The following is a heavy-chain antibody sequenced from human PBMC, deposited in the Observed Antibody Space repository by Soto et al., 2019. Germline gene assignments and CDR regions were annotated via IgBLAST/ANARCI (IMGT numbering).Heavy chain of an antibody. CDR3: ASDLLLWFGEFPSNPPFFDY. J-gene: IGHJ4*02. D-gene: IGHD3-10*01. V-gene: IGHV3-30-3*01. CDR2: ISYDGSNK. CDR1: GFTFSSYA. Sequence: QVQLVESGGGVVQPGRSLRLSCAASGFTFSSYAMHWVRQAPGKGLEWVAVISYDGSNKYYADSVKGRFTIYRDNSKNPLYLQMNSLRAEDTAVYYCASDLLLWFGEFPSNPPFFDYWGQGTLVTVSS.